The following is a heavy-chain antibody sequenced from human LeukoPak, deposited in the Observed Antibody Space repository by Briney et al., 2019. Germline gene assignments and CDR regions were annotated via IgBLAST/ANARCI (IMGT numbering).Heavy chain of an antibody. CDR3: ATTDGYNYYFDY. J-gene: IGHJ4*02. CDR1: GFTFSSYA. D-gene: IGHD5-24*01. CDR2: ISGSGGST. V-gene: IGHV3-23*01. Sequence: GGSLRLSCAASGFTFSSYAMSWGRQAPGKGLEWVSAISGSGGSTYYADSVKGRFTISRDNAKNSLYLQMNSLRAEDTAVYYCATTDGYNYYFDYWGQGTLVTVSS.